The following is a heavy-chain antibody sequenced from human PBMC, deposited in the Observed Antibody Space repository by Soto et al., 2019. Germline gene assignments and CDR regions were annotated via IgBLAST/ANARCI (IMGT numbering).Heavy chain of an antibody. CDR3: ARDQGRNDAFDI. CDR2: INTDGSNT. Sequence: EVQLVDSGGGLVQPGGSLTLSCAASGFTFSNYWMHWVRQAPGKGLVCVSRINTDGSNTIYAGSVKGRFTVSRDNAKNTLYLQMDSLRAEDTAMYYCARDQGRNDAFDIWGQGTRVTVSS. CDR1: GFTFSNYW. V-gene: IGHV3-74*01. J-gene: IGHJ3*02.